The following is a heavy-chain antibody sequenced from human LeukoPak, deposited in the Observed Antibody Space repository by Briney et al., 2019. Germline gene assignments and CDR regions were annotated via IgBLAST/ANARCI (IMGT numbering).Heavy chain of an antibody. CDR2: INHSGST. Sequence: PSETLSLTCAVYGGSFSGYYWSWIRQPPGKGLEWIGEINHSGSTNYNPSLKSRVTISGDTSKNQFSLKLSSVTAADTAVYYCARGPTEYYDFWSGYSADYWGQGTLVTVSS. D-gene: IGHD3-3*01. J-gene: IGHJ4*02. V-gene: IGHV4-34*01. CDR1: GGSFSGYY. CDR3: ARGPTEYYDFWSGYSADY.